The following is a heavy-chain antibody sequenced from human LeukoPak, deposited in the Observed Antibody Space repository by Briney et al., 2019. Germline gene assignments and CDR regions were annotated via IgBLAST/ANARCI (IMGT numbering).Heavy chain of an antibody. CDR1: GFTFSSYA. D-gene: IGHD2-2*01. Sequence: GGSLRLSCAASGFTFSSYAMSWVRQAPGKGLEWVSSISGSGGSTYYADSVKGRFTISRDNSKNTVYLQMNSLRAEDTAVYYRAKSESTTWIRDAFDIWGQGTMVTVAS. J-gene: IGHJ3*02. CDR3: AKSESTTWIRDAFDI. V-gene: IGHV3-23*01. CDR2: ISGSGGST.